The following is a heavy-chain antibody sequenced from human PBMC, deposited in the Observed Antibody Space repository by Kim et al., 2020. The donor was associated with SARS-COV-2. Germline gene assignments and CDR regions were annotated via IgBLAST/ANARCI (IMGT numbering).Heavy chain of an antibody. J-gene: IGHJ4*02. D-gene: IGHD6-19*01. V-gene: IGHV4-30-2*04. Sequence: GSTYSNPSPKSRVTISVDTSKNQFSLKLSSVTAADTAVYYCARDSSGWHYWGQGTLVTVSS. CDR2: GST. CDR3: ARDSSGWHY.